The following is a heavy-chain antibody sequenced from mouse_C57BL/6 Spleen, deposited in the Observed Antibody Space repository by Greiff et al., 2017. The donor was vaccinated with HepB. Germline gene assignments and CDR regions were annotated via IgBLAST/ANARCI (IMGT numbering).Heavy chain of an antibody. CDR3: ARRWLLDYAMDY. Sequence: EVQLVESGGGLVKPGGSLKLSCAASGFTFSDYGMHWVRQAPEKGLEWVAYISSGRSTIYYADTVKGRFTISRDNAKNTLFLQMTSLRSEDTAMYYCARRWLLDYAMDYWGQGTSVTVSS. CDR2: ISSGRSTI. V-gene: IGHV5-17*01. J-gene: IGHJ4*01. D-gene: IGHD2-3*01. CDR1: GFTFSDYG.